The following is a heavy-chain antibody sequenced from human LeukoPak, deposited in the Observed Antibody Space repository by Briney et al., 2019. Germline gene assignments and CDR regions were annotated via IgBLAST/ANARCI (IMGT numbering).Heavy chain of an antibody. CDR2: IYSGGST. D-gene: IGHD6-19*01. V-gene: IGHV3-66*02. Sequence: GGSLRLSCAASGFTITNNYISWVRQAPGKGLEWVSDIYSGGSTYYGDSVKGRFTMSRDDSKNTLYLQMNSLRVEDTAVYYCARDPYSSGWYRWFDPWGQGTLVTVSS. J-gene: IGHJ5*02. CDR1: GFTITNNY. CDR3: ARDPYSSGWYRWFDP.